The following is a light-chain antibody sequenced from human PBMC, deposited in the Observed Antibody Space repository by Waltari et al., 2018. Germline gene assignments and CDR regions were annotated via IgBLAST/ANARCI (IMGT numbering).Light chain of an antibody. CDR2: GAS. Sequence: EIVLTQSPGTLYLSPGERATHSCSASHSLSRSYLAWYQQNPGQSPSLLIYGASCRATGIPDRFSGSGSGTDFTLTISSLEPEDFAVYYCQQYGSSVLYTFGQGTKLEIK. V-gene: IGKV3-20*01. J-gene: IGKJ2*01. CDR1: HSLSRSY. CDR3: QQYGSSVLYT.